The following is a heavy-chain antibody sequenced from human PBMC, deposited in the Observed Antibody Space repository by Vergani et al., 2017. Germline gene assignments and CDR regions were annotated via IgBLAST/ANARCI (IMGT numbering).Heavy chain of an antibody. CDR1: GSTFTSYD. V-gene: IGHV1-8*01. J-gene: IGHJ4*02. Sequence: QVQLVQSGAEVKKPGASVKVSCKASGSTFTSYDINWVRQATGQGLEWMGRMNPNSGNTGYAQKFQGRVTMTRNTSISTAYMELSSLRSEDTAVYYCARGRSIVVVPALTRWGQGTLVTVSS. D-gene: IGHD2-2*01. CDR3: ARGRSIVVVPALTR. CDR2: MNPNSGNT.